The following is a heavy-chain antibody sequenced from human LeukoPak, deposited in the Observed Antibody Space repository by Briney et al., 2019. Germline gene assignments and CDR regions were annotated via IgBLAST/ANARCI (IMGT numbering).Heavy chain of an antibody. D-gene: IGHD3-22*01. J-gene: IGHJ5*02. CDR1: GFTFSRYT. Sequence: PGGSLRLSCAASGFTFSRYTVNWVRQAPGKGLEWVSSITSSSTYIYYADSVKGRFTISRDNAKNTLYLQMNSLRAEDTAVYYCAKHDPRRVVITNWFDPWGQGTLVTVSS. V-gene: IGHV3-21*04. CDR2: ITSSSTYI. CDR3: AKHDPRRVVITNWFDP.